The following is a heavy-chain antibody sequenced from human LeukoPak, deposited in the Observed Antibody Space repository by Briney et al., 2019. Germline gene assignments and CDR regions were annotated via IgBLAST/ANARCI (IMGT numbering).Heavy chain of an antibody. CDR1: GIIFSNYW. D-gene: IGHD3-10*01. V-gene: IGHV3-21*01. Sequence: PGGSLRLSCAASGIIFSNYWMHWVRQAPGKGLEWVSSISRSSNSIYYADSVKGRFTIPRDNVKNSLYLLMNSLRAEDTAVFYCARSYGSGTPSDYWGQGTLVTVSS. J-gene: IGHJ4*02. CDR3: ARSYGSGTPSDY. CDR2: ISRSSNSI.